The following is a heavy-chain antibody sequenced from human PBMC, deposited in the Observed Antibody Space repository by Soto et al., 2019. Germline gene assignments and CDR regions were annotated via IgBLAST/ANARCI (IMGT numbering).Heavy chain of an antibody. CDR1: GGTFSSYA. CDR3: ARDSPDSIEASPDYYYGMDV. V-gene: IGHV1-69*13. J-gene: IGHJ6*02. CDR2: IIPIFGTA. Sequence: SVKVSCKASGGTFSSYAISWVRQAPGQGLEWMGGIIPIFGTANYAQKFQGRVTITADESTSTAYMELSSLRSEDTAVYYCARDSPDSIEASPDYYYGMDVWGQGTTVTVSS. D-gene: IGHD6-6*01.